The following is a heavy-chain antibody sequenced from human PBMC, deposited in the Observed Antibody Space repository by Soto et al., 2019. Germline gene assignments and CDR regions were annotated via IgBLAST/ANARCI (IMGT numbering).Heavy chain of an antibody. Sequence: GGSLRLSCAVSGFTFDDYAMHWVRQVPGEGLEWVSGIGWNSAKVDYADSVKGRFTISRDNAKNSLYLEVNSLTPEDTALYYCAKDAGATKWYFDYWGQGTLVTVSS. D-gene: IGHD5-12*01. CDR1: GFTFDDYA. CDR3: AKDAGATKWYFDY. J-gene: IGHJ4*02. V-gene: IGHV3-9*01. CDR2: IGWNSAKV.